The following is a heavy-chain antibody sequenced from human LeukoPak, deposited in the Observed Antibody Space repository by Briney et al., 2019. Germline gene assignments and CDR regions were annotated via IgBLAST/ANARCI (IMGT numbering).Heavy chain of an antibody. CDR1: GGPISSYY. V-gene: IGHV4-59*01. D-gene: IGHD6-13*01. Sequence: PSETLSLTCTVSGGPISSYYWSWIRQPPGKGLEWSGYIYYSGSTNYNPSLKSRVTISVDTSKNQFSLKLSSVTAADTAVYYCARGIAAAGTGGFDYWGQGTLVTVSS. J-gene: IGHJ4*02. CDR3: ARGIAAAGTGGFDY. CDR2: IYYSGST.